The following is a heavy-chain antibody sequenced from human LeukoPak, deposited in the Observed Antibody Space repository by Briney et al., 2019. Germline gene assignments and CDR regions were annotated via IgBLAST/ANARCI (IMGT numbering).Heavy chain of an antibody. CDR1: GFTFSSYA. D-gene: IGHD3-10*01. J-gene: IGHJ4*02. CDR3: ARGLERRGYFDY. V-gene: IGHV3-30-3*01. Sequence: GGLLRLSCAATGFTFSSYAMHWVRQAPGNGLEWVAVISYDGSNKYYADSVKGRFTISRDNSKNTLYLQMNSLRAEDTAVYYCARGLERRGYFDYWGQGTLVTVSS. CDR2: ISYDGSNK.